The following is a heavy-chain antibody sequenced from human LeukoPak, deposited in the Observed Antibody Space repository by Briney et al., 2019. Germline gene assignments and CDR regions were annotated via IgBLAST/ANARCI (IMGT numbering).Heavy chain of an antibody. J-gene: IGHJ3*01. Sequence: GGSLRLSCAASGFTVSTYWRDWVRQAPGKGLVWVSRISIDGTSTAYADSVKGRFTISRDTAENTLHLQMNSLRVEDTAVYYCVRRGGGPNAFEVWGQGTTVTVSS. CDR2: ISIDGTST. CDR1: GFTVSTYW. D-gene: IGHD4-23*01. V-gene: IGHV3-74*01. CDR3: VRRGGGPNAFEV.